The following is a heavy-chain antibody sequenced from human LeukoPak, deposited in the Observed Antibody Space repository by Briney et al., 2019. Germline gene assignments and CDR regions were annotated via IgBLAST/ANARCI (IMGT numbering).Heavy chain of an antibody. Sequence: GGSLRLSCEVSGFTFSNYAMNWVRQAPGKGLEWVSYISSSGSPRYYADSVKGRFTISRDNAANSLYLQMNSLKTEDTAVYYCTTGLRAADTNWGLGTLVTVSS. V-gene: IGHV3-48*03. CDR2: ISSSGSPR. J-gene: IGHJ4*02. CDR1: GFTFSNYA. D-gene: IGHD6-13*01. CDR3: TTGLRAADTN.